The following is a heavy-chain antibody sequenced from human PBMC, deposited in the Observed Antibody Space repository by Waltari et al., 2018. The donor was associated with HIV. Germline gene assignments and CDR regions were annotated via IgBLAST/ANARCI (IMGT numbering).Heavy chain of an antibody. CDR3: AYRATWSDVLTTYWAFYFDF. Sequence: QITLKESGPTLVKPTQTLTLTCTVSGFSLDRKGVGVAWIRQPPGQALEWLAFVAWDDDKYYRPSLKSRLSITRDTSKNHVVLRVTNSEPADTATYYCAYRATWSDVLTTYWAFYFDFWGRGTLVTVSS. CDR1: GFSLDRKGVG. CDR2: VAWDDDK. V-gene: IGHV2-5*02. J-gene: IGHJ4*02. D-gene: IGHD3-9*01.